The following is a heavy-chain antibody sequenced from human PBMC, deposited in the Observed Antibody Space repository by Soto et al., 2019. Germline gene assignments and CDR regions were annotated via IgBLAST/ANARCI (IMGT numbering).Heavy chain of an antibody. CDR3: ASAHDYGDHYYFDY. J-gene: IGHJ4*02. D-gene: IGHD4-17*01. CDR2: IYYSGST. V-gene: IGHV4-59*01. CDR1: GGSISSYY. Sequence: KASETLSLTCTVSGGSISSYYWSWIRQPPGKGLEWIGYIYYSGSTNYNPSLKSRVTISVDTSKNQFSLKLSSVTAADTAVYYCASAHDYGDHYYFDYWGQGTLVTVSS.